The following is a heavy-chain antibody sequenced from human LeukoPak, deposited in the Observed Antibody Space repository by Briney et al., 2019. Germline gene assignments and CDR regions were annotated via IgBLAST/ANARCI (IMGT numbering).Heavy chain of an antibody. Sequence: QPGGSLRLSCAASGFTFSSSGMHWVRQAPGKGLEWVAFIRFYGSNKYYADSVKGRFTISRDNSKNTLYLQMKSLRAEDTAVYYCTTDPYCGGDCNWAPWGQGTLVTVSS. CDR2: IRFYGSNK. CDR1: GFTFSSSG. CDR3: TTDPYCGGDCNWAP. V-gene: IGHV3-30*02. D-gene: IGHD2-21*01. J-gene: IGHJ5*02.